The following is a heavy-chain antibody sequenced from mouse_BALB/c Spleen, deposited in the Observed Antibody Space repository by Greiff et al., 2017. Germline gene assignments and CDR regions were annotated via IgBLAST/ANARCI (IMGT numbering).Heavy chain of an antibody. CDR1: GYTFTSYW. CDR3: ARMRDYDVFAY. D-gene: IGHD2-4*01. J-gene: IGHJ3*01. V-gene: IGHV1S81*02. CDR2: INPSNGRT. Sequence: QVQLQQPGADLVKPGASVKLSCKASGYTFTSYWMHWVKQRPGQGLEWIGEINPSNGRTNYNEKFKSKATLTVDKSSSTAYMQLSSLTSEDSAVYYCARMRDYDVFAYWGQGTLVTVSA.